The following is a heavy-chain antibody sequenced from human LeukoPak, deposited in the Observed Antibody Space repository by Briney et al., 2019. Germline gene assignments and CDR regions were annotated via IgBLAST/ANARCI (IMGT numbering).Heavy chain of an antibody. Sequence: PSETLSLTCTVSGYSISSGYYWGWIRQPPGKGLEWIGSIYHSGSTYYNPSLKSRVTISVDTSKNQFSLKLSSVTAADTAVYYCARELAPDYYDSSGPKGEFDYWGQGTLVTVSS. D-gene: IGHD3-22*01. V-gene: IGHV4-38-2*02. CDR3: ARELAPDYYDSSGPKGEFDY. J-gene: IGHJ4*02. CDR2: IYHSGST. CDR1: GYSISSGYY.